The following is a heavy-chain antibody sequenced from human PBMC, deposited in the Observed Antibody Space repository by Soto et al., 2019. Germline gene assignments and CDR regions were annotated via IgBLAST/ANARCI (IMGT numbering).Heavy chain of an antibody. Sequence: PGGSLRLSCAASGFTFSDYGMNWVRQAPGKGLEWVTIISYDGSHEIYVDSVKGRFTISRDNSKNTLYLQMNSLRAEDTAVYYCARGPAAQTDYYYYYGMDVWGQGTTVTVSS. CDR2: ISYDGSHE. V-gene: IGHV3-30*03. J-gene: IGHJ6*02. D-gene: IGHD2-2*01. CDR3: ARGPAAQTDYYYYYGMDV. CDR1: GFTFSDYG.